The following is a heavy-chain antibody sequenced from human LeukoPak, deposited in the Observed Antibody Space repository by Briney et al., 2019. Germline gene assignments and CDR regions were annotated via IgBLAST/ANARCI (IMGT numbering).Heavy chain of an antibody. V-gene: IGHV1-8*01. CDR3: ARGRSSSSVRYYYYYMDV. D-gene: IGHD6-6*01. CDR2: MNPNSGNT. Sequence: ASVKVSCKASGYTFTSYDINWVRQATGQGLEWMGWMNPNSGNTGYAQKFQGRVTMTRNTSISTAYMELSSLRSEDTAVYYCARGRSSSSVRYYYYYMDVWGKGTTVTVSS. CDR1: GYTFTSYD. J-gene: IGHJ6*03.